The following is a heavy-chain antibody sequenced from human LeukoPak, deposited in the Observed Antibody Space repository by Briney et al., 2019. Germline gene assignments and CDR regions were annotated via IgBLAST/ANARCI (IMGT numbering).Heavy chain of an antibody. CDR2: IIPIFGTA. CDR1: GGTFSSYA. J-gene: IGHJ4*02. Sequence: SVKVSCKASGGTFSSYAISWVRQAPGQGLEWMGGIIPIFGTANYAQKFQGRVTITADESTSTAYMELSSLRSEDTAVYYCARGRRDGYNYRGYYFDYWGQGTLVTVSS. D-gene: IGHD5-24*01. CDR3: ARGRRDGYNYRGYYFDY. V-gene: IGHV1-69*13.